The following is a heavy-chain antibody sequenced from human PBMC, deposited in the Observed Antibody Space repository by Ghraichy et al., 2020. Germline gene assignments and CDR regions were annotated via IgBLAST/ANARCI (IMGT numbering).Heavy chain of an antibody. D-gene: IGHD3-22*01. V-gene: IGHV3-66*01. CDR1: GFIVDSKY. Sequence: GVSLRLSCAASGFIVDSKYMSWVRQAPGQGLEWVSVIYSGGDTHYADSVKGRFAISRDKSKNMVYLQMNSLRAEDTAVYYCARETSSGYYLGGDYWGQGTRVTVSS. J-gene: IGHJ4*02. CDR2: IYSGGDT. CDR3: ARETSSGYYLGGDY.